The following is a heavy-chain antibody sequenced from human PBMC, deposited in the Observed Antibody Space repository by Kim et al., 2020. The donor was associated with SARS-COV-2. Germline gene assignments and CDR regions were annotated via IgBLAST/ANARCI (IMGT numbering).Heavy chain of an antibody. CDR3: ARLRTDTGSYFRFDY. CDR2: IYHSGNT. D-gene: IGHD1-26*01. J-gene: IGHJ4*02. Sequence: SETLSLTCAVSGYSISTTNWWSWVRQPPGKVLEWIGEIYHSGNTNYNPSLKSRFSISVDKSKNQFSLRLNSVTAADTAVYYCARLRTDTGSYFRFDYWGQGTVVTVST. V-gene: IGHV4-4*02. CDR1: GYSISTTNW.